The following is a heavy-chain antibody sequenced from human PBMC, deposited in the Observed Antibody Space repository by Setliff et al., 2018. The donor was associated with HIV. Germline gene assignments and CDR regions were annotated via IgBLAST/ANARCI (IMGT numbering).Heavy chain of an antibody. Sequence: GASVKVSCKASGGTFSSYAISWVRQAPGQGLEWMGGIIPILGIANYAQKFQGRVTITADKSTRTAYMELSSLRSEDTAVYYCARDPLYDSSGFPSELGAFDIWGQGTMVTVSS. V-gene: IGHV1-69*10. CDR1: GGTFSSYA. D-gene: IGHD3-22*01. J-gene: IGHJ3*02. CDR3: ARDPLYDSSGFPSELGAFDI. CDR2: IIPILGIA.